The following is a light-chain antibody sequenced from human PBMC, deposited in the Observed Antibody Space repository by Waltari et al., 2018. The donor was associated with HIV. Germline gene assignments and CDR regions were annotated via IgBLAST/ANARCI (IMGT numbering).Light chain of an antibody. CDR2: SHN. CDR3: AAWDDSLNEVL. V-gene: IGLV1-44*01. J-gene: IGLJ2*01. CDR1: SPNIGRKT. Sequence: QSVLTQPPSASGTPGQGVTISRSQSSPNIGRKTVHWYQQLPENAPKPLIDSHNQRPPGIPDRFDGSKSGTSASLAISGLQSEDEADYYCAAWDDSLNEVLFGGGTKLTVL.